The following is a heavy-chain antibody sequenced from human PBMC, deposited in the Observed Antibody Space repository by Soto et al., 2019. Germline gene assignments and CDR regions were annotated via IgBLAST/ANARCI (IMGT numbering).Heavy chain of an antibody. V-gene: IGHV5-51*01. D-gene: IGHD3-22*01. Sequence: GESLKISCKGSGYSFTSYWIGWVCQMPGKGLEWMGIIYPGDSDTRYSPSFQGQVTISADKSISTAYLQWSSLKASDTAMYYCARSSGYYDEYFQHWGQGTLVTVSS. J-gene: IGHJ1*01. CDR2: IYPGDSDT. CDR1: GYSFTSYW. CDR3: ARSSGYYDEYFQH.